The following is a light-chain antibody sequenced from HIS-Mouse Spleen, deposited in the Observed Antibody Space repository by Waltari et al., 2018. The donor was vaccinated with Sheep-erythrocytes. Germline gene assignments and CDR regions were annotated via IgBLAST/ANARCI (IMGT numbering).Light chain of an antibody. CDR3: CSYAGSYTYV. J-gene: IGLJ1*01. CDR2: DVS. V-gene: IGLV2-11*01. Sequence: QSALTHPRSVSGSPGQSVTISGTVTSSDVGGYNNVSWYQQHPGKAPKLMIYDVSKRPSGVTDRFSGSKSGNTASLTISGLQAEDEADYYCCSYAGSYTYVFGTGTKVTVL. CDR1: SSDVGGYNN.